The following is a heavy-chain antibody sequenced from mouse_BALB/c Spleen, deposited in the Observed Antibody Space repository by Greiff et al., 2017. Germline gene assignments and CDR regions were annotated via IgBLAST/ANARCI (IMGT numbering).Heavy chain of an antibody. CDR2: IYPGDGDT. D-gene: IGHD1-2*01. Sequence: VQLQQSGAELVRPGSSVKISCKASGYAFSSYWMNWVKQRPGQGLEWIGQIYPGDGDTNYNGKFKGKATLTADKSSSTAYMQLSSLTSEDSAVYFCASPSLLRLRAMDYWGQGTSVTVSS. CDR3: ASPSLLRLRAMDY. CDR1: GYAFSSYW. J-gene: IGHJ4*01. V-gene: IGHV1-80*01.